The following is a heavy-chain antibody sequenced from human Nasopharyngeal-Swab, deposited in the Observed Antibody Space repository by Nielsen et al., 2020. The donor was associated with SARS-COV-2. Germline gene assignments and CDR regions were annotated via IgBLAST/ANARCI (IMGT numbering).Heavy chain of an antibody. CDR3: AREDIGVVPVAMGYNWFDP. J-gene: IGHJ5*02. CDR2: IIPMLGIV. D-gene: IGHD2-2*01. Sequence: SVKVSCKASGGTFSSHGISWVRQAPGQGLVWLGRIIPMLGIVTYAQKFQARATITADKSTSTAYLDLSGLRFEDTAVYYCAREDIGVVPVAMGYNWFDPWGQGTLVTVSS. CDR1: GGTFSSHG. V-gene: IGHV1-69*04.